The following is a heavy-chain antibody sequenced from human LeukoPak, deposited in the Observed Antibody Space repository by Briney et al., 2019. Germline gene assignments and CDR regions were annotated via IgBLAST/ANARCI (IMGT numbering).Heavy chain of an antibody. D-gene: IGHD6-13*01. Sequence: GSSVKVSGKTSGGTFSSYAISWVRQAPGQGLEWMGRIIPIFGIANYAQKFQGRVTITADKSTSTAYMELSSLRSEDTAVYYCARVIAAAALNWFDPWGQGTLVTVSS. J-gene: IGHJ5*02. CDR1: GGTFSSYA. V-gene: IGHV1-69*04. CDR3: ARVIAAAALNWFDP. CDR2: IIPIFGIA.